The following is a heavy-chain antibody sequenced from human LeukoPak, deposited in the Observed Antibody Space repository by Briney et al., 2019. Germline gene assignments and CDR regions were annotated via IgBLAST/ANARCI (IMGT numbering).Heavy chain of an antibody. CDR2: INHSGST. Sequence: SETLSLTCAVYGGSFSGYYWSWIRQPPGKGLEWIGEINHSGSTNYNPSLKSRVTISVDTSKNQFSLKLSSVTAADTAVYYCARHPLGVMGPSRGWFDPWGQGTLVTVSS. CDR1: GGSFSGYY. CDR3: ARHPLGVMGPSRGWFDP. J-gene: IGHJ5*02. V-gene: IGHV4-34*01. D-gene: IGHD3-16*01.